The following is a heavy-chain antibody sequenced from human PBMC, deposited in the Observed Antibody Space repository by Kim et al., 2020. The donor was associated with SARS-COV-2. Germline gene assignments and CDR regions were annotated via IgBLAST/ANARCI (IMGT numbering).Heavy chain of an antibody. CDR3: VKDGWEVGAAAETYFDY. D-gene: IGHD1-26*01. Sequence: GGSLRLSCSASGFTFSSYAMHWVRQAPGKGLEYVSAISSNGGSTYYADSVKGRFTISRDNSKNTLYLQMSSLRAEDTAVYYCVKDGWEVGAAAETYFDYWGQGTLVTVSS. CDR2: ISSNGGST. V-gene: IGHV3-64D*09. J-gene: IGHJ4*02. CDR1: GFTFSSYA.